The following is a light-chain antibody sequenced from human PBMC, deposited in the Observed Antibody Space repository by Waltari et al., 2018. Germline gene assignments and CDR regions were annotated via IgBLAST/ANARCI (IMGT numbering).Light chain of an antibody. J-gene: IGLJ1*01. CDR1: SSDVGGYNY. CDR3: SSYTSSGTSSNTRV. V-gene: IGLV2-14*03. Sequence: QSALTQPASVSGSPGQSITISCSGTSSDVGGYNYVSWYQHPTGKAPERVIYDVSSRAAASSHRYSGAKSGNTASLTISGLQGEAEADYYCSSYTSSGTSSNTRVFGTGTTVTVL. CDR2: DVS.